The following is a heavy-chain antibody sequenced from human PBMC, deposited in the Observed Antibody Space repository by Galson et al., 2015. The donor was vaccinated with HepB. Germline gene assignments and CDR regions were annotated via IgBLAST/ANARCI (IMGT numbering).Heavy chain of an antibody. V-gene: IGHV3-30*18. J-gene: IGHJ4*02. CDR2: ISYHGSNQ. CDR3: AKVGSSDLYKFDY. Sequence: SLRLSCAASGFTFSSYGMHWVRQAPGKGLEWVAAISYHGSNQYYEDSVKGRFTISRDNSKTTLYLQMNSLRAEDTAVYYCAKVGSSDLYKFDYWGQGTVVTVSS. D-gene: IGHD6-19*01. CDR1: GFTFSSYG.